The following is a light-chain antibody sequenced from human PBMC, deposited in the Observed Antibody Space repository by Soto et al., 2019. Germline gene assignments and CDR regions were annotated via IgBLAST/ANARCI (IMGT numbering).Light chain of an antibody. J-gene: IGLJ3*02. CDR3: QSYDTSVSGARV. V-gene: IGLV1-40*01. CDR1: RSNIGAGYD. CDR2: RNH. Sequence: QSVLTQPPSVSGAPGQRVTISCTGTRSNIGAGYDVHWYQQIPGTAPKLLIYRNHDWPSGVPDRFSGSKSGTSASLTITGLQAEDEADYYCQSYDTSVSGARVFGGGTKLTVL.